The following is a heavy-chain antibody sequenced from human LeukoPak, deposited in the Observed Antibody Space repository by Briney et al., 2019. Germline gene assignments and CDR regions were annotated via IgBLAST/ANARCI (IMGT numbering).Heavy chain of an antibody. J-gene: IGHJ4*02. D-gene: IGHD3-22*01. CDR2: FDPEGDET. Sequence: ASVKVSCKVSGSTLGELSMHWVRQAPGKGLEWMGGFDPEGDETIYAQNFRGRVSMTEDTSTDTAYMEVSSLTSEDTAVYYCALTYYFDSGPLAYWGQGTLVTVSS. CDR1: GSTLGELS. V-gene: IGHV1-24*01. CDR3: ALTYYFDSGPLAY.